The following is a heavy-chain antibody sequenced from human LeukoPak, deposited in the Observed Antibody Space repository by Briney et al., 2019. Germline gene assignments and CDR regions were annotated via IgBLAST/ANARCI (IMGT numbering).Heavy chain of an antibody. D-gene: IGHD2-15*01. V-gene: IGHV3-48*01. Sequence: GGSLRLSCAASGFPLSSYSINWFRQAPGKGLEWVTYISASGSNIYYVDSVKGRFTVSIDNPKSSLFLQMNSPRAEDTAVYYCARVKGSYFDYWGQGALVTVSS. CDR3: ARVKGSYFDY. CDR1: GFPLSSYS. J-gene: IGHJ4*02. CDR2: ISASGSNI.